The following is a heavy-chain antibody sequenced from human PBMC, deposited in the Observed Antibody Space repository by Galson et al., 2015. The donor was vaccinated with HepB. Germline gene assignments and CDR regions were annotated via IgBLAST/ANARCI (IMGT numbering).Heavy chain of an antibody. CDR1: GFTFSSYA. Sequence: SLRLSCAASGFTFSSYAMSWVRQAPGKGLEWVSAISGSGGSTYYADSVKGRFTISRDNSKNTLYLKMNSLRAEDTAVYYCAKGGTAMVTYFDYWGQGTLVTVSS. J-gene: IGHJ4*02. CDR2: ISGSGGST. V-gene: IGHV3-23*01. CDR3: AKGGTAMVTYFDY. D-gene: IGHD5-18*01.